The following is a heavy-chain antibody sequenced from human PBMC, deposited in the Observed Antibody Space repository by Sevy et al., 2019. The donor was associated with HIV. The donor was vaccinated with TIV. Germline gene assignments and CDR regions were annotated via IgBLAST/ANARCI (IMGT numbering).Heavy chain of an antibody. J-gene: IGHJ5*02. CDR2: ISKDGTNK. CDR1: GFNISPYA. D-gene: IGHD3-22*01. CDR3: AKEGYYYDSHSADWFDP. V-gene: IGHV3-30*04. Sequence: GGSLRLSCSASGFNISPYALHWVRQTPGKGLQWLAVISKDGTNKDYADFVKGRFSLSRDNSENTLYLQMSNLGPEDTAVYYCAKEGYYYDSHSADWFDPWGQGTLVTVSS.